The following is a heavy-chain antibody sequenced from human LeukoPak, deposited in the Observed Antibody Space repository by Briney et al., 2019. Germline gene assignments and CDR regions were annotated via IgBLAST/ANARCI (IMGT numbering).Heavy chain of an antibody. D-gene: IGHD3-22*01. Sequence: ISWNSGSIGYADSVKGRFTISRDNAKNSLYLQMNSLRAEDTALYYCAKDMSYDSSGSDYWGQGTLVTVSS. V-gene: IGHV3-9*01. CDR2: ISWNSGSI. CDR3: AKDMSYDSSGSDY. J-gene: IGHJ4*02.